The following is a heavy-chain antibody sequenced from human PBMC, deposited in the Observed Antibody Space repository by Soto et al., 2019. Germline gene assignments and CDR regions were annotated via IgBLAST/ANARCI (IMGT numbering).Heavy chain of an antibody. CDR2: ISYDGSNK. Sequence: PGGSLRLSCAASGFTFSSYAMHWVRQAPGKGLEWVAVISYDGSNKYYADSVKGRFTISRDNSKNTLYLQMNSLRAEDTAVYYCARDVSPYYDSSGSAFDIWGQGTMVTVS. D-gene: IGHD3-22*01. CDR1: GFTFSSYA. J-gene: IGHJ3*02. CDR3: ARDVSPYYDSSGSAFDI. V-gene: IGHV3-30-3*01.